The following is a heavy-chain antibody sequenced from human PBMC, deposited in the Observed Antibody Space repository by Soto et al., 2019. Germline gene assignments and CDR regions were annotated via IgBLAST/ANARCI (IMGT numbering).Heavy chain of an antibody. CDR1: GFTFSSYS. V-gene: IGHV3-48*02. CDR3: ARIEVGYCTNGVCPFFDY. Sequence: EVQLVESGGGLVQPGGSLRLSCAASGFTFSSYSMNWVRQAPGKGLEWVSYISSSSSTIYYADSVKGRFTISRDNAKNSLYLQMNSLRDEVTAVYYCARIEVGYCTNGVCPFFDYWGQGTLVTVSS. D-gene: IGHD2-8*01. CDR2: ISSSSSTI. J-gene: IGHJ4*02.